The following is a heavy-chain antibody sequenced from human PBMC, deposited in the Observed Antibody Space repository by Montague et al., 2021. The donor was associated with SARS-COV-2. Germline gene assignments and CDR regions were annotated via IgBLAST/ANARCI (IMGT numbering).Heavy chain of an antibody. V-gene: IGHV4-59*02. Sequence: SETLSLTCIVSGSSVRSYYWSWIRQPPGKGLEWIGNSYDSGSTNYNPSLKSRVTISVDTSKNQFSLKLSSVTAADTAVDYCARENTVTTFGGPYYIDSWGQGTLVTVSA. CDR2: SYDSGST. J-gene: IGHJ4*02. CDR3: ARENTVTTFGGPYYIDS. D-gene: IGHD4-17*01. CDR1: GSSVRSYY.